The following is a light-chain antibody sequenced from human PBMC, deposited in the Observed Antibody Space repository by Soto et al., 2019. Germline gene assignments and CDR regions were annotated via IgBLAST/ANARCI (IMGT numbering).Light chain of an antibody. V-gene: IGLV1-44*01. CDR2: RNN. CDR3: AAWDGSLKGYV. Sequence: QSVLTQPPSTSGTPGQRVTISCSGSSSNIGSNTVNWYQQLPGTAPQLLLYRNNQRPSGVPDRFSGSKSGTSASLAISGLQSEDEADYYCAAWDGSLKGYVFATGTKLTVL. J-gene: IGLJ1*01. CDR1: SSNIGSNT.